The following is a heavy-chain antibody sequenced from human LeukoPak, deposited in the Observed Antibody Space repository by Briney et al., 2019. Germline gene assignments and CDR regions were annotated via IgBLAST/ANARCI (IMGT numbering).Heavy chain of an antibody. CDR1: GGSISSYY. D-gene: IGHD3-16*01. CDR3: ARVNLGYYYAMDV. Sequence: SETLSLTCTVSGGSISSYYWSWIRQPPGKGLEWIAYIYDSGSTNYNPSLKSRVTISVDASKNQFSLKLSSVTAADTAVYYCARVNLGYYYAMDVWGQGTTVTVSS. CDR2: IYDSGST. J-gene: IGHJ6*02. V-gene: IGHV4-59*01.